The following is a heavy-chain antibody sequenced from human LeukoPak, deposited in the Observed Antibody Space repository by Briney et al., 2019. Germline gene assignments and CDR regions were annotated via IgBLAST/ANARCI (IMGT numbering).Heavy chain of an antibody. CDR2: ISAYNGNT. D-gene: IGHD3-22*01. CDR3: ARIYYDSSGYYNLDY. V-gene: IGHV1-18*01. CDR1: GYTFTSYG. J-gene: IGHJ4*02. Sequence: ASVKVSCKASGYTFTSYGISWVRQAPGQGLEWMGWISAYNGNTNYAQKLQGRVTMTTDTSTSTAYMELRSLRSDDTAVYYCARIYYDSSGYYNLDYWGQGTLVTVPS.